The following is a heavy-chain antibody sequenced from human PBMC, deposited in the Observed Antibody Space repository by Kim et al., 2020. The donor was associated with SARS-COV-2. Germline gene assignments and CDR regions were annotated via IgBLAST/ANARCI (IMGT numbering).Heavy chain of an antibody. J-gene: IGHJ6*03. CDR3: ARVGYCSSTSCFLGHYYYYYYMDV. Sequence: ASVKVSCKASGYTFTSYGISWVRQAPGQGLEWMGWISAYNGNTNYAQKLQGRVTMTTDTSTSTANMELRSLRSDDPAVYYCARVGYCSSTSCFLGHYYYYYYMDVWGRGTTVTVSS. CDR1: GYTFTSYG. V-gene: IGHV1-18*01. CDR2: ISAYNGNT. D-gene: IGHD2-2*01.